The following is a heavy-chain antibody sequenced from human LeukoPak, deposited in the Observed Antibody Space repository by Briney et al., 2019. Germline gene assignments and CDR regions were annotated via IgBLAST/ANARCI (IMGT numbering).Heavy chain of an antibody. J-gene: IGHJ4*02. Sequence: ASVKVSCKASGYIFADYYIHWVRQAPGQGLEWMGWIKPNSGGTRSAQKFQGRVTMTRDTSISTGYMELSRLTSDDTALYYCARGGPSRGSGFYYFDYWGQGTLVTVSS. CDR1: GYIFADYY. CDR3: ARGGPSRGSGFYYFDY. D-gene: IGHD3-3*01. V-gene: IGHV1-2*02. CDR2: IKPNSGGT.